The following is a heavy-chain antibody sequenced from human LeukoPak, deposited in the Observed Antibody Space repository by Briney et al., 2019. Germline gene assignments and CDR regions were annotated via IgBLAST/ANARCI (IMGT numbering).Heavy chain of an antibody. CDR2: IIPIFGTA. CDR3: ASGCSSTSCPYRSAYYYYYYYMDV. J-gene: IGHJ6*03. Sequence: SVKVSCKASGGTFSSYAISWVRQAPGQGPEWMGGIIPIFGTANYAQKFQGRVTITADESTSTAYMELSSLRSGDTAVYYCASGCSSTSCPYRSAYYYYYYYMDVWGKGTTVTVSS. V-gene: IGHV1-69*13. CDR1: GGTFSSYA. D-gene: IGHD2-2*01.